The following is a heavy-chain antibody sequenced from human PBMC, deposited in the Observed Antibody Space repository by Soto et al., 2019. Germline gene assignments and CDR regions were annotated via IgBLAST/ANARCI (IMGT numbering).Heavy chain of an antibody. Sequence: ASVKVSCKASGYTFTGYYMHWVRQAPGQGLEWMGWINPNSGGTNYAQKFQGRVTMTRDTSISTAYMELSRLRSDDTAVYYCARDLMAAAGESDRWGQGTLVTVSS. CDR3: ARDLMAAAGESDR. V-gene: IGHV1-2*02. CDR2: INPNSGGT. D-gene: IGHD6-13*01. J-gene: IGHJ5*02. CDR1: GYTFTGYY.